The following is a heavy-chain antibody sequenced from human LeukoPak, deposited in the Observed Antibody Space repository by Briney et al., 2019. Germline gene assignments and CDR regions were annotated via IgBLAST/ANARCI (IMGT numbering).Heavy chain of an antibody. V-gene: IGHV3-49*04. J-gene: IGHJ4*02. CDR1: GVSVGDYA. Sequence: GGSLRLSCTASGVSVGDYAMSWVRQAPGQGLEWVGFIRSRTYGGTADYAASVEGRFTISRDDSNNIAYLQMNSLKSEDTAVYYCTRGLEGFTAYDDYWGQGTLVTVSS. CDR3: TRGLEGFTAYDDY. CDR2: IRSRTYGGTA. D-gene: IGHD5-12*01.